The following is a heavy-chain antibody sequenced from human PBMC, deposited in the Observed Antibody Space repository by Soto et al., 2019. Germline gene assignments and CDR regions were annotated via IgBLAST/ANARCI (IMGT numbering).Heavy chain of an antibody. CDR1: GYQFTGSY. J-gene: IGHJ4*02. CDR3: ARQFCNCTDCYWYFDF. Sequence: QVRLLHSGAEVQRPGASINISCQATGYQFTGSYLHWIRRAPGHGPHWMGMINPDTGSTTYAENFQVRVAMSTDRSASTVYLSLGGLTSDDTATCYCARQFCNCTDCYWYFDFWGQGTFVTVSS. D-gene: IGHD2-8*02. CDR2: INPDTGST. V-gene: IGHV1-46*01.